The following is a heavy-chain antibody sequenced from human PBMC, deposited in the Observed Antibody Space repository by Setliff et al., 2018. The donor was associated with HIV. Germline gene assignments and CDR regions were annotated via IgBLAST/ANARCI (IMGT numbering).Heavy chain of an antibody. CDR2: INPSDGAT. D-gene: IGHD3-22*01. Sequence: ASVKVSCKASGYTFTSDHMHWVRQAPGQGLEWMGIINPSDGATTYAGNFQDRVTMTSDTSTSTVYMELRSLRSEDTAVYYCARDHDSSAYTYFDYWGQGTLVTVSS. V-gene: IGHV1-46*01. CDR3: ARDHDSSAYTYFDY. CDR1: GYTFTSDH. J-gene: IGHJ4*02.